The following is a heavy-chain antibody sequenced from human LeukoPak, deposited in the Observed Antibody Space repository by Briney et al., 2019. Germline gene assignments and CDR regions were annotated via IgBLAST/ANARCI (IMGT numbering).Heavy chain of an antibody. CDR3: ARVAVAGTRPDY. CDR2: IYTSGST. Sequence: SETLSLTCTVSGGSISSGSYYWSWIRQPAGKGLEWIGRIYTSGSTNYNPSLKSRVTISVDTSKNQFSLKLSSVTAADTAVYYCARVAVAGTRPDYWGQGTLVTVSS. CDR1: GGSISSGSYY. J-gene: IGHJ4*02. V-gene: IGHV4-61*02. D-gene: IGHD6-19*01.